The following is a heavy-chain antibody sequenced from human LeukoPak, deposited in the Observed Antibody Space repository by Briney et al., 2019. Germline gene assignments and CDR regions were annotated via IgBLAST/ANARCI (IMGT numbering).Heavy chain of an antibody. CDR1: GCTYSRYA. V-gene: IGHV1-69*05. J-gene: IGHJ6*03. CDR2: TIPIFGTA. Sequence: ASVKDTCKACGCTYSRYAISWVRQAPGQGLEWMGGTIPIFGTAYYAQKFQGRVTITTDESTSTAYLELSSLRSEDTAVYYCARDSTGVNCSSTSCYTSGGWYYYMDVWGKGTTVTVSS. D-gene: IGHD2-2*02. CDR3: ARDSTGVNCSSTSCYTSGGWYYYMDV.